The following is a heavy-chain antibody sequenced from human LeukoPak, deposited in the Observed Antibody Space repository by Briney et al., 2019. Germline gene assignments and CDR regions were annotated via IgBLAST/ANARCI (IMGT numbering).Heavy chain of an antibody. J-gene: IGHJ4*02. D-gene: IGHD6-6*01. Sequence: SPTLSLTCTVSGGSISSGGYYWSWIRQHPGKGLEWIGHIYYRGTSFYNPSLTSRVTISVDTSKNQFSLKLTSVNDADTAVYYCARIERSSYSLGFDYWGQGTLVTV. CDR3: ARIERSSYSLGFDY. V-gene: IGHV4-31*03. CDR2: IYYRGTS. CDR1: GGSISSGGYY.